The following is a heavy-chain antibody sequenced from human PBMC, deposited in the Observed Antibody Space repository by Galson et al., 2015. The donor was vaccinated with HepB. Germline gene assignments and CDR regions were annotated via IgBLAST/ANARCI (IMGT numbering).Heavy chain of an antibody. V-gene: IGHV5-51*03. J-gene: IGHJ4*02. CDR3: ARVLRLLEWPKPEGYFDH. CDR2: IFPGDSDT. CDR1: GYSFTSYW. Sequence: QSGAEVKEPGESLKISCKTSGYSFTSYWIGWVRQMPGKGLEWMGMIFPGDSDTRYSPSFEGQVTISADKSISTAYLQWSSLKASDTAVYYCARVLRLLEWPKPEGYFDHWGQGTLVTVSS. D-gene: IGHD3-3*01.